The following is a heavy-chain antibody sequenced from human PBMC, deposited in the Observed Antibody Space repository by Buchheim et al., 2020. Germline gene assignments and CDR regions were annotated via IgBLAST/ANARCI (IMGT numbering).Heavy chain of an antibody. V-gene: IGHV3-74*01. CDR2: INPDGSDT. CDR1: GFTFSSDW. CDR3: TRSANFIRGMDV. Sequence: EERLVESGGGLGQPGGSLRLSCAASGFTFSSDWMHWVRQAPGKGLVWVSRINPDGSDTTYADSVKGRFTISRDNGRNTLYLQMNSLRGEDTAIYYCTRSANFIRGMDVWGQGTT. D-gene: IGHD2-15*01. J-gene: IGHJ6*02.